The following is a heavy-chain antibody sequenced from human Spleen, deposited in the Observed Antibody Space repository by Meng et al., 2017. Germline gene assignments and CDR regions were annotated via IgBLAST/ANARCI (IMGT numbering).Heavy chain of an antibody. CDR2: IYYSGTT. D-gene: IGHD3-10*01. CDR1: GGSISIYY. CDR3: ARGWYYGSGKGNWFNP. V-gene: IGHV4-59*01. J-gene: IGHJ5*02. Sequence: QGQVQEAGPGLVKPSAPLSVTFTVSGGSISIYYWSWIRQPPGKGLEWIGYIYYSGTTNYNPSLKSRVTISLDTSKNQFSLKLTSVIAADTAVYYCARGWYYGSGKGNWFNPWGQGTLVTVSS.